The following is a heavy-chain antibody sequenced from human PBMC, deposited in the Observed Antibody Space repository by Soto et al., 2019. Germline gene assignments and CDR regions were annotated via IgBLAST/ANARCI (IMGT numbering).Heavy chain of an antibody. D-gene: IGHD3-3*01. V-gene: IGHV5-51*01. CDR3: AGISATILGVVTNNWFDP. CDR1: GYSFTSYW. Sequence: GESLKISCKGSGYSFTSYWIGWVRQMPGKGLEWMGIIYPGDCDNRYSPSFKGQVTISADKSISTAYLQWSSLKASDAAIYYCAGISATILGVVTNNWFDPWGQGTLVTVSS. CDR2: IYPGDCDN. J-gene: IGHJ5*02.